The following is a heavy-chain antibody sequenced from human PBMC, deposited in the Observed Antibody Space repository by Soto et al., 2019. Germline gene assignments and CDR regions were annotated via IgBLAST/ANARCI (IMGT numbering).Heavy chain of an antibody. Sequence: GASVKVSCKASGGTFSSYAISWVRQAPGQGLEWMGGIIPIFGTANYAQKFQGRVTITADESTSTAYMELSSLRSEDTAVYYCARVHDSSGYSHWFDPRGQGTLVTVSS. CDR1: GGTFSSYA. CDR2: IIPIFGTA. CDR3: ARVHDSSGYSHWFDP. J-gene: IGHJ5*02. V-gene: IGHV1-69*13. D-gene: IGHD3-22*01.